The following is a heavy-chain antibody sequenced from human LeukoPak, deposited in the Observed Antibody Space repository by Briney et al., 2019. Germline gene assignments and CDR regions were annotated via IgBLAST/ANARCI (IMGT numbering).Heavy chain of an antibody. D-gene: IGHD1-14*01. J-gene: IGHJ3*02. CDR3: ATATTPGAFDI. CDR1: GYTFTSYG. CDR2: IIPILGIA. V-gene: IGHV1-69*04. Sequence: SVKVSCKASGYTFTSYGISWVRQAPGQGLEWMGRIIPILGIANYAQKFQGRVTITADKSTSTAYMELSSLRSEDTAVYYCATATTPGAFDIWGQGTMVTVSS.